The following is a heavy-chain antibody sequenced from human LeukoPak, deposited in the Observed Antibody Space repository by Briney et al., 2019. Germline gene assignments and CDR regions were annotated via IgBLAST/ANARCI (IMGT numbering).Heavy chain of an antibody. Sequence: GGSLRLSCAASGFTFSSYEMNWVRQAPGKGLEWVSYISSSGSTIYYADSVKGRFTISRDDAKNSLYLQMNSLRAEDTAVYYCAELGITMIGDVWGKGTTVTVSS. CDR3: AELGITMIGDV. V-gene: IGHV3-48*03. J-gene: IGHJ6*04. CDR1: GFTFSSYE. CDR2: ISSSGSTI. D-gene: IGHD3-10*02.